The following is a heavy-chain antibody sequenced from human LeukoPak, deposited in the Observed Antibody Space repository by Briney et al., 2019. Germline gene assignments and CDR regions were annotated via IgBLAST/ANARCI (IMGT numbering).Heavy chain of an antibody. CDR3: ARDGDSYGQYYFDY. J-gene: IGHJ4*02. D-gene: IGHD5-18*01. CDR1: GGTCSSYA. Sequence: ASVTVSCKASGGTCSSYAISWVRHAPGQGLEWMGRIIPILGIANYAQKFQGRVTITADKSTSTAYMELSSLRSEDTAVYYCARDGDSYGQYYFDYWGQGTLVTVSS. V-gene: IGHV1-69*04. CDR2: IIPILGIA.